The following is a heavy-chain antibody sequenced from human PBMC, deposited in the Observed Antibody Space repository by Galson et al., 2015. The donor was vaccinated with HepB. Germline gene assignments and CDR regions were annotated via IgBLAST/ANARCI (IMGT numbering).Heavy chain of an antibody. J-gene: IGHJ4*02. Sequence: LRLSCAAYGFTFSSYAMHWVRQAPGKGLQWVATIGVAGDTFYPGSVRGRFTVSRENARNSLYLQMNSLGAGDTAVYFCARGRIAAATHYFDYWGQGALVTVSS. CDR1: GFTFSSYA. D-gene: IGHD6-13*01. CDR3: ARGRIAAATHYFDY. V-gene: IGHV3-13*01. CDR2: IGVAGDT.